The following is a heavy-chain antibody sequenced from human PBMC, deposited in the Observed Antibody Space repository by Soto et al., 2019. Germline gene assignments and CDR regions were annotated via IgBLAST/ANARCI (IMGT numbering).Heavy chain of an antibody. J-gene: IGHJ4*02. CDR1: GGIFNSYV. Sequence: QVQLVQSGAEVKKPGSSVKVSCKSSGGIFNSYVINWVRQAPGQGLEWMGGIVAIFGTANYAQKFEGRVTFTADESTSTAYMELSSLRFDDTAVYYCATVLGGGSSWSFDYWGQGTLVTVSS. V-gene: IGHV1-69*01. CDR3: ATVLGGGSSWSFDY. CDR2: IVAIFGTA. D-gene: IGHD6-13*01.